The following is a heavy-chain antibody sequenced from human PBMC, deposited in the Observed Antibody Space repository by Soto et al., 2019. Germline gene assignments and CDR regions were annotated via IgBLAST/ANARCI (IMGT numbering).Heavy chain of an antibody. V-gene: IGHV4-30-2*06. Sequence: QLQLQESGSGLVKTSETLSLTCTVSGAFISYGGFSWSWIRQSPGRGLEWIGYISHLENTYFHPSFKSRLTMSIDRTRNQFSLKLSSVTAADMAVYYCARGGGYDSFDYWGQGVLVTVSS. CDR1: GAFISYGGFS. J-gene: IGHJ4*02. D-gene: IGHD5-12*01. CDR2: ISHLENT. CDR3: ARGGGYDSFDY.